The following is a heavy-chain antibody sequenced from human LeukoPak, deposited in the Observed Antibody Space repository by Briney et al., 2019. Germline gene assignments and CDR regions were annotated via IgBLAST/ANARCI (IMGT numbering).Heavy chain of an antibody. D-gene: IGHD3-22*01. CDR1: GFTFSSYG. Sequence: GGSLRLSCAASGFTFSSYGMHWVRQAPGKGLEWVAFISYDGSNKYNADSVKGRFTISRDNSKNTLYLQMNSLRAEDTAVYYCAKLKEGGYYPSFDYWGQGTLVTVSS. CDR2: ISYDGSNK. CDR3: AKLKEGGYYPSFDY. J-gene: IGHJ4*02. V-gene: IGHV3-30*18.